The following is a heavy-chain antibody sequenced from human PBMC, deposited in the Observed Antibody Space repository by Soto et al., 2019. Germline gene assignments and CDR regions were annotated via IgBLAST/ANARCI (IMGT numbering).Heavy chain of an antibody. J-gene: IGHJ6*02. V-gene: IGHV3-33*01. CDR3: ARDDIPGRAVAIYGMDV. Sequence: QVQLVESGGGVVQPGRSLRLSCAASRFTFSNYGIHWVRQAPGKGLEWVAVIWYDGSNKYYADSVKGRFTISRDNSKNTLYLQMNSLRAEDTAVYYCARDDIPGRAVAIYGMDVWGQGTTVTVSS. CDR2: IWYDGSNK. CDR1: RFTFSNYG. D-gene: IGHD6-19*01.